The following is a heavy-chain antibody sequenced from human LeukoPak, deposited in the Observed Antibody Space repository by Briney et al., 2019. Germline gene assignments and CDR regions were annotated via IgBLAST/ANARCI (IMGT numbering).Heavy chain of an antibody. CDR1: GGSISSSNYY. V-gene: IGHV4-39*01. J-gene: IGHJ4*02. Sequence: PSETLSLTCTVSGGSISSSNYYWAWIRQPPGKGLEWIGNIFYTGSTYYNPSLKSRVTISVDTSKNQFSLKLSSVTAADTAVYYCARGWLQSGFDSWGQGTLVTVSS. CDR3: ARGWLQSGFDS. D-gene: IGHD5-24*01. CDR2: IFYTGST.